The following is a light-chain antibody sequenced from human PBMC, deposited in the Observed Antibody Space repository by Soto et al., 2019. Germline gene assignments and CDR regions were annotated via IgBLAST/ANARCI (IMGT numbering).Light chain of an antibody. CDR1: QGIGIY. Sequence: DFRLTQSPSFLSASVGDRVTITCRASQGIGIYFAWYQQKPGKAPKLLIYAASVLQPGVPSRFSGGGSGTDFTLNITSLQPEDFVSYYCQQGKSFPITFGQGTRLEIK. CDR3: QQGKSFPIT. J-gene: IGKJ5*01. V-gene: IGKV1-12*01. CDR2: AAS.